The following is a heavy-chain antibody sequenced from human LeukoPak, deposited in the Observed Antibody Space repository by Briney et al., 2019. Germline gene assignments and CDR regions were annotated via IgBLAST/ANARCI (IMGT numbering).Heavy chain of an antibody. CDR2: IGSSSSYI. CDR1: GFTFSSYS. V-gene: IGHV3-21*01. Sequence: PGGSLRLSCAASGFTFSSYSMNWVRQAPGKGLEWVSSIGSSSSYIYYADSVKGRFTISRDNAKNSLYLQMNSLRAEDTAVYYCARDKQLVQGGGVYWGQGTLVTVSS. J-gene: IGHJ4*02. D-gene: IGHD6-6*01. CDR3: ARDKQLVQGGGVY.